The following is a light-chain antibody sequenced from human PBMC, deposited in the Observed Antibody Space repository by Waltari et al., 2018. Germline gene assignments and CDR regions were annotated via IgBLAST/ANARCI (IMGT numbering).Light chain of an antibody. Sequence: EIVLTQSPGTLSLSVGERATVSCRASESVSRALAWYQQKPGQAPRLLIYGASTRSTGIPYRFSGSGSGTDFNLTIRRLGPDDFAVYYCQHYLRLPVTFGQGTTVEI. J-gene: IGKJ1*01. CDR1: ESVSRA. CDR3: QHYLRLPVT. V-gene: IGKV3-20*01. CDR2: GAS.